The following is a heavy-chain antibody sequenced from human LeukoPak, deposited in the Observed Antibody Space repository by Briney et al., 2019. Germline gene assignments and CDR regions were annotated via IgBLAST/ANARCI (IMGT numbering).Heavy chain of an antibody. CDR3: ARATITMDAYGMDV. Sequence: SETLSLTCTVSGGSVSSGGYSWSWIRQHPGKGLEWIGYIYYSGSTYYNPSLKSRVAISVDTSKNQFSVKLSSVTAADTAVYYCARATITMDAYGMDVWGQGTTVTVSS. J-gene: IGHJ6*02. D-gene: IGHD3-10*01. V-gene: IGHV4-31*03. CDR1: GGSVSSGGYS. CDR2: IYYSGST.